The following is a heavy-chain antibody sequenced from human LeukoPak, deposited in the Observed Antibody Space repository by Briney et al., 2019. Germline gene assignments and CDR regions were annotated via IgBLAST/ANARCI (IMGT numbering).Heavy chain of an antibody. CDR3: ARAHSIASYYYGVDV. J-gene: IGHJ6*02. CDR1: GYTFTSYG. D-gene: IGHD2/OR15-2a*01. V-gene: IGHV1-18*01. CDR2: ISAYNGNT. Sequence: GASVKVSCKASGYTFTSYGISWVRQAPGQGLEWMGWISAYNGNTNYAQKLQGRVTMTTDTSTSTAYMELRSLRSDDTAVYYCARAHSIASYYYGVDVWGQGTTVTVSS.